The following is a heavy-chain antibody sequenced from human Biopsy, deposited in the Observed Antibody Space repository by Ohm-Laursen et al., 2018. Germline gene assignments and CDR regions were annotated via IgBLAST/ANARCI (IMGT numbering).Heavy chain of an antibody. D-gene: IGHD3-9*01. CDR1: GFSFGSYG. Sequence: SLRLSCSASGFSFGSYGMHWVRQAPGKGLEWVAVISDDGRNKYYIDSVRGRFTISRDNSKNTLSLQMNSLRVEDTAMYYCLREAATGYYRTADFWGQGTLVTVSS. J-gene: IGHJ4*02. CDR2: ISDDGRNK. CDR3: LREAATGYYRTADF. V-gene: IGHV3-30*03.